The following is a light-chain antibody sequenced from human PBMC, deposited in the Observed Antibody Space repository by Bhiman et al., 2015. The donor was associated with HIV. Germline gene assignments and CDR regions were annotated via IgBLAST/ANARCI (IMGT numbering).Light chain of an antibody. CDR1: SSDVGGYTY. CDR2: EVS. J-gene: IGLJ1*01. V-gene: IGLV2-14*01. Sequence: QSALTQPASVSGSPGQSITISCIGTSSDVGGYTYVSWYQHHPGKAPKVMIYEVSKRPSGISNRFSGSKSGNTASLTISGLQAEDEADYYCSSYTSSSTAYVFGTGTKVTVL. CDR3: SSYTSSSTAYV.